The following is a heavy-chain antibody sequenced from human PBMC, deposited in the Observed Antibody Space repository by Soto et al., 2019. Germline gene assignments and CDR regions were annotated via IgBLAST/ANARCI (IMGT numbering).Heavy chain of an antibody. V-gene: IGHV1-18*01. CDR1: GYTFTSYG. J-gene: IGHJ5*02. D-gene: IGHD6-19*01. CDR3: ARDLAVAYPGEGNWFDP. Sequence: GASVKVSCKASGYTFTSYGISWVRQAPGQGLEWMGWISAYNGNTNYAQKLQGRVTMTTDTSTSTAYMELRSLRSDDTAVHYCARDLAVAYPGEGNWFDPLGQGTLVTVSS. CDR2: ISAYNGNT.